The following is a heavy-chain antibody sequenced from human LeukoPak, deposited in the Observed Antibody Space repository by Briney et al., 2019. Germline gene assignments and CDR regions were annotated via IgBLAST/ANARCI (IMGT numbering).Heavy chain of an antibody. V-gene: IGHV3-7*01. Sequence: PGGSLRLSCAASGFTFSSYWMSWVRQAPGKGLVWVANKKQDGSEKYYVDSVKGRFTISRDNAKNSLYLQMNSLRAEDTAVYYCARVQWELRGVGSYFDYWGQGTLVTVSS. D-gene: IGHD1-26*01. J-gene: IGHJ4*02. CDR1: GFTFSSYW. CDR2: KKQDGSEK. CDR3: ARVQWELRGVGSYFDY.